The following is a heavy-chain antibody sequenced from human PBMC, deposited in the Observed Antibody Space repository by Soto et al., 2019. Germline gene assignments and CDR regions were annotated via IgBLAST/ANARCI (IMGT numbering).Heavy chain of an antibody. CDR3: ASALYCSGGSCSVDP. D-gene: IGHD2-15*01. Sequence: QVQLQESGPGLVKPSETLSLTCTVSGGSVSSGNYYWSWIRQPPGKGLEWIGFIYSTGSTSYNPSLKSRVTISIDTSKNQFSLKLTSVTAADTAVYYCASALYCSGGSCSVDPWGQGTLVTVSS. V-gene: IGHV4-61*01. CDR1: GGSVSSGNYY. J-gene: IGHJ5*02. CDR2: IYSTGST.